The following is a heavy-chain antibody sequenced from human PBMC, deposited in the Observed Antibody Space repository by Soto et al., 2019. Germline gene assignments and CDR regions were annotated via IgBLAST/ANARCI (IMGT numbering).Heavy chain of an antibody. CDR2: IIPIFGTA. Sequence: QVQLVQSGAEVKKPGSSVKVSCKASGGTFSSYAISWVRQAPGQGLEWMGGIIPIFGTANYAQKFQGRVTITADESTSTAYMELSSLRSEDTAVYYCARVLEWDLPTPVDAFDIWGQGTMVTVSS. CDR3: ARVLEWDLPTPVDAFDI. CDR1: GGTFSSYA. D-gene: IGHD1-26*01. J-gene: IGHJ3*02. V-gene: IGHV1-69*01.